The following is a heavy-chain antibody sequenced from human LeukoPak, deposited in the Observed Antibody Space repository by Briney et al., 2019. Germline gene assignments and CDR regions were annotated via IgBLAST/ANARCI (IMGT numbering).Heavy chain of an antibody. J-gene: IGHJ4*02. D-gene: IGHD2-2*01. Sequence: GGSLRLSCAASGFTFSSYAMNWVRQAPGKGLEWVSGTGSTGLSTFYADSVKGRFTVSRDNSKNTLSLQMNSLRAEDTAVYYCAKDHGVVPAHYFDYWGQGILVTVSS. V-gene: IGHV3-23*01. CDR3: AKDHGVVPAHYFDY. CDR1: GFTFSSYA. CDR2: TGSTGLST.